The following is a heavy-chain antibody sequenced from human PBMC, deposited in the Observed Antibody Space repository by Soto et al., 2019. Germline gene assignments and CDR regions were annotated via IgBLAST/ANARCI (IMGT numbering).Heavy chain of an antibody. CDR2: IIPVFGLV. Sequence: QVHLLLQSGAEVKKPGSSLKVSCKASGGTPSNSAISWVRQAPGQGLEWMGGIIPVFGLVKYAQNFQGRVTITADESTNTAYMELSSLRPEDTAVYYCAGGRILLVGRRAYYGMDVGGQGTTVTVSS. D-gene: IGHD3-22*01. CDR3: AGGRILLVGRRAYYGMDV. V-gene: IGHV1-69*01. CDR1: GGTPSNSA. J-gene: IGHJ6*02.